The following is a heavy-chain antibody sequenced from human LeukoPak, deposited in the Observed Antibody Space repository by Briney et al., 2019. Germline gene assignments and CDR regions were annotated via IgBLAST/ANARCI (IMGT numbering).Heavy chain of an antibody. D-gene: IGHD2-2*01. CDR1: GGSFSGYY. CDR3: ARANRVPAGAPGWFDP. CDR2: IYYSGST. Sequence: SETLSLTCAVYGGSFSGYYWSWIRQPPGKGLEWIGYIYYSGSTNYNPSLKSRVTISVDTSKNQFSLKLSSVTAADTAVYYCARANRVPAGAPGWFDPWGQGTLVTVSS. J-gene: IGHJ5*02. V-gene: IGHV4-59*01.